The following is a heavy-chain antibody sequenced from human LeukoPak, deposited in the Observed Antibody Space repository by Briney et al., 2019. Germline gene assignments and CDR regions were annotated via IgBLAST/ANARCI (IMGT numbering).Heavy chain of an antibody. J-gene: IGHJ6*02. CDR1: GFTFSSYA. Sequence: GRSLRLSCAASGFTFSSYAMHWVRQAPGKGLEGVAVISYDGSNKYYAHSVKGRFTISRDNSKNTLYLQMNSLRAEDTAVYYCARAHSGYRRAYGMDVWGQGTTVTVPS. CDR2: ISYDGSNK. CDR3: ARAHSGYRRAYGMDV. D-gene: IGHD5-12*01. V-gene: IGHV3-30-3*01.